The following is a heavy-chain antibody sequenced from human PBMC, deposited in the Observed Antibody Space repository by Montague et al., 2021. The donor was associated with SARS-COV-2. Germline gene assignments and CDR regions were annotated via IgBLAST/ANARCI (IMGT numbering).Heavy chain of an antibody. V-gene: IGHV4-34*01. CDR1: GGSSSGYY. D-gene: IGHD2-15*01. J-gene: IGHJ6*02. Sequence: SETLSLTCAVYGGSSSGYYWSWIRQPPGKGLEWIGGINHSGSTNYNPSLKSRVTISVDTSENQFSLKLSSVTAADTAVYYCARGRGCSGGSCYSEWVPYCVYDLDVWGQGTTVTVSS. CDR3: ARGRGCSGGSCYSEWVPYCVYDLDV. CDR2: INHSGST.